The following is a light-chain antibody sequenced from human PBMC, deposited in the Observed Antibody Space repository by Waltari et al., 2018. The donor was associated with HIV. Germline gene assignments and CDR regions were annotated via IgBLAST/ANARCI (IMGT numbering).Light chain of an antibody. CDR1: SSTLGAGFD. V-gene: IGLV1-40*01. CDR2: GNS. CDR3: QSYDSSLSGSRV. Sequence: QSVLTQPPSVSGAPGQRVTISHPGRSSTLGAGFDGHWSQQVPGTAPKLLIYGNSDRPSGVPDRVSGSKSGASASLAITGLQAEDEADYYCQSYDSSLSGSRVFGTGTKVTVL. J-gene: IGLJ1*01.